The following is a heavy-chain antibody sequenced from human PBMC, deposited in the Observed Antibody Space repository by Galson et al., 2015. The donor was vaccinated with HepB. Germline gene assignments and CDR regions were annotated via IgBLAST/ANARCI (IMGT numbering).Heavy chain of an antibody. CDR2: TSPYNGNV. Sequence: SVKVSCKASGYFFKDYGINWVRQAPGRGLEWIGWTSPYNGNVNYAQKFQGRVTMTSDTSTSTVFMDLGSLTGDDTAIYYCARDVGIRSWHKIGYLPHWGQGTLVTVSS. J-gene: IGHJ1*01. V-gene: IGHV1-18*01. CDR3: ARDVGIRSWHKIGYLPH. D-gene: IGHD6-13*01. CDR1: GYFFKDYG.